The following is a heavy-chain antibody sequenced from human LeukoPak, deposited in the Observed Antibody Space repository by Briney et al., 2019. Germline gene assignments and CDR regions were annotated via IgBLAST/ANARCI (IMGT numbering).Heavy chain of an antibody. CDR2: IKQDGSEQ. D-gene: IGHD3-3*01. CDR3: ARSVTNDFWSGLAFDY. J-gene: IGHJ4*02. Sequence: GGSLRLSCAASGFTFSSYWMSWVRQAPGKGLEWVANIKQDGSEQYYVDSVKGRLTISRDNAKNSLYLQMNSLRAEDTAVYYCARSVTNDFWSGLAFDYWGQGTLVTVSS. CDR1: GFTFSSYW. V-gene: IGHV3-7*01.